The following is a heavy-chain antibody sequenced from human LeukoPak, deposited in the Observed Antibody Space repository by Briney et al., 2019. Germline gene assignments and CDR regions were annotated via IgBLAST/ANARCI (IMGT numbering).Heavy chain of an antibody. CDR1: GGSFSGYY. Sequence: SETLSLTCAVYGGSFSGYYWSWIRQPPGKGLEWIGEINHSGSTNYNPSLKSRVTISVDTSKNQFSLKLSSVTAADTAVYYCATMTIPAYCGGDCYSHNWFDPWGQGILVTVSS. J-gene: IGHJ5*02. V-gene: IGHV4-34*01. CDR2: INHSGST. CDR3: ATMTIPAYCGGDCYSHNWFDP. D-gene: IGHD2-21*02.